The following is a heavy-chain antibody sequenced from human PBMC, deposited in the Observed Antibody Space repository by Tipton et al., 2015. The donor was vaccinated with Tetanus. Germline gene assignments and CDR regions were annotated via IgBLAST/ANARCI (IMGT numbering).Heavy chain of an antibody. V-gene: IGHV3-23*01. D-gene: IGHD4-23*01. J-gene: IGHJ3*01. Sequence: SLRLSCAASGFTFSNYGMIWVRQAPGKGLEWVSGVSGSDGATFYADSVRGRFTISRDNSENTVYLQMNSLRAEDTAVYYCAGTRDYGGNQDAFDFGAEGHWSTSLQ. CDR2: VSGSDGAT. CDR1: GFTFSNYG. CDR3: AGTRDYGGNQDAFD.